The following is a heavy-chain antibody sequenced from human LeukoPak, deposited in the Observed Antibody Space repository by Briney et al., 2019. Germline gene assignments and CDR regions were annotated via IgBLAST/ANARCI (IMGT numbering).Heavy chain of an antibody. Sequence: SQTLSLTCAISGDSVSSNSAAWNWIRQSPSRGLEWLGRTYYRSKWYNDYAVSVKSRITINPDTSKNQFSLQLNSVTPEDTAVYYCARELMPDPYYYYYGMDVWGQGTTVTVSS. V-gene: IGHV6-1*01. CDR2: TYYRSKWYN. J-gene: IGHJ6*02. CDR1: GDSVSSNSAA. CDR3: ARELMPDPYYYYYGMDV. D-gene: IGHD1-14*01.